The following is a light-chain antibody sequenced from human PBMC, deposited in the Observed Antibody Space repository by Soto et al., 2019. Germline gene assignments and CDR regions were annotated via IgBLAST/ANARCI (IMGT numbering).Light chain of an antibody. V-gene: IGLV2-14*01. CDR2: DVT. CDR3: SSYTSSSTLYV. CDR1: SSDVGDNNY. Sequence: QSALTHPASVSGSPGQSITISCTGTSSDVGDNNYVSWYQQHPGNAPKLLIYDVTHRPSGICNSCSGSKSGNTASLTISGLQAENGADYYCSSYTSSSTLYVFGTGPKLTVL. J-gene: IGLJ1*01.